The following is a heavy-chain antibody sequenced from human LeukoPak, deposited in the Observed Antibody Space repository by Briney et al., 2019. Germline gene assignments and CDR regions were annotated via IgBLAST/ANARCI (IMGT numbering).Heavy chain of an antibody. CDR3: ARDKEYYDFWSGYYLNNWFDP. D-gene: IGHD3-3*01. CDR1: GGSISSSSYY. J-gene: IGHJ5*02. CDR2: IYYSGST. V-gene: IGHV4-39*07. Sequence: PSETLSLTCTVSGGSISSSSYYWGWIRQPPGKGLEWIGSIYYSGSTYYNPSLKSRVTISVDTSKNQFSLKLSSVTAADTAVYYCARDKEYYDFWSGYYLNNWFDPWGQGTLVTVSS.